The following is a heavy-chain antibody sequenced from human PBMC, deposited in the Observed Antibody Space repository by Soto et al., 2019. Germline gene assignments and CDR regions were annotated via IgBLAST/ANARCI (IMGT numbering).Heavy chain of an antibody. Sequence: ASVKVSCKASGYTFTSYGISWVRQAPGQGLEWMGWISAYNGNTNYAQKLQGRVTMTTDTSTSTAYMELRSLRSDDTAVYYCARDSPGYSGYDLSPAQDYYYYYYMDVWGKGTTVTVSS. D-gene: IGHD5-12*01. J-gene: IGHJ6*03. CDR2: ISAYNGNT. CDR1: GYTFTSYG. CDR3: ARDSPGYSGYDLSPAQDYYYYYYMDV. V-gene: IGHV1-18*01.